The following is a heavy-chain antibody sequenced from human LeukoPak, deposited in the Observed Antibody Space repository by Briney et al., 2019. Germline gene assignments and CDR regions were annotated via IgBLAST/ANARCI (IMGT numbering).Heavy chain of an antibody. CDR3: VRPHSSGGIFYYALGY. CDR1: GFTFSNYD. V-gene: IGHV3-13*01. D-gene: IGHD2-15*01. CDR2: IGSAGDT. J-gene: IGHJ4*02. Sequence: GGSLRLSCAASGFTFSNYDMHWVRHTTGEGLEWVSAIGSAGDTYYSASARGRFTISRDNSKNTLYLQMNSLRTDDTAVYYCVRPHSSGGIFYYALGYWGQGSLVTVSS.